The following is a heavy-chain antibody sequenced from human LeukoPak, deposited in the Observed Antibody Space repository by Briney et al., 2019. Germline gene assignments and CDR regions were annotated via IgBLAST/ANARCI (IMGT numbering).Heavy chain of an antibody. CDR2: ISSSSSYI. CDR1: GFTFSRYS. CDR3: ARDYGDF. Sequence: GGSLRLSCAASGFTFSRYSMSWVRQAPGKGLEWVSSISSSSSYIYYADSVNGRFTISRDNAKNSLYLQMDSLRVEYTAIYYCARDYGDFWGQGALVTVSS. V-gene: IGHV3-21*01. J-gene: IGHJ4*02. D-gene: IGHD3-10*01.